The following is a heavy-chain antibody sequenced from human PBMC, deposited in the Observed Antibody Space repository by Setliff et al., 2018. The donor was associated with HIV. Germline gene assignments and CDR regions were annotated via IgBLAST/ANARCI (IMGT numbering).Heavy chain of an antibody. V-gene: IGHV1-18*01. CDR1: GYTFSNFG. J-gene: IGHJ4*02. Sequence: SVKVSCKATGYTFSNFGISWVRQAPGQGLEWMGWISVYNDNTKYAQKFRGRVTMTTDTSTSTAYMDLRSLRSDDTAVYYCARGSSPVDHFDYWGLGTLVTVSS. CDR3: ARGSSPVDHFDY. CDR2: ISVYNDNT.